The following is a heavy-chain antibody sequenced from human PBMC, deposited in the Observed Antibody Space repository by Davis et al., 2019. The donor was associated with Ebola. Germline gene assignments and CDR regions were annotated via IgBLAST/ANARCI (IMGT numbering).Heavy chain of an antibody. CDR2: IWYDGSNK. V-gene: IGHV3-30*02. D-gene: IGHD1-26*01. J-gene: IGHJ6*02. CDR1: GFIFSTYG. CDR3: AKDRYSGSLGGMDV. Sequence: GGSLRLSCAASGFIFSTYGMHWVRQAPGKGLEWVTFIWYDGSNKYYADSVKGRFTISRDNSKNTLFLQINSLRTEDTAIYYCAKDRYSGSLGGMDVWGQGTTVTVSS.